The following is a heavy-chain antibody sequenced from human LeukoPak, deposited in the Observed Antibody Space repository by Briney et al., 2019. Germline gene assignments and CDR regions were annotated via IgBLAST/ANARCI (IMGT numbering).Heavy chain of an antibody. Sequence: PSETLSLTCTVSGGSMSSYYWSWIRQPPGKGLEWIGYIYYSGSTKYNPSLKSRVTISVDTSKNQFSLKLSSVTAADTAVYYCVRGARAGYNLEPFDYWRQGTLVTVSS. J-gene: IGHJ4*02. CDR1: GGSMSSYY. V-gene: IGHV4-59*08. D-gene: IGHD5-24*01. CDR3: VRGARAGYNLEPFDY. CDR2: IYYSGST.